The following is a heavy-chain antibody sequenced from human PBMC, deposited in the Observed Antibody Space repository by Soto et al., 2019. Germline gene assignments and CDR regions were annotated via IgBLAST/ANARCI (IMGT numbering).Heavy chain of an antibody. CDR2: IYYSGST. D-gene: IGHD4-17*01. Sequence: QVQLQESGPGLVKPSQTLSLTCTVSGGSISSGGYYWSWIRQHPGKGLEWIGYIYYSGSTYYNPSLKVRCTISVDTSKIQFSLKPSSVTAADTAVDYCAGDRVGYGDSNFDYWGQGTLVTVSS. CDR3: AGDRVGYGDSNFDY. CDR1: GGSISSGGYY. V-gene: IGHV4-31*03. J-gene: IGHJ4*02.